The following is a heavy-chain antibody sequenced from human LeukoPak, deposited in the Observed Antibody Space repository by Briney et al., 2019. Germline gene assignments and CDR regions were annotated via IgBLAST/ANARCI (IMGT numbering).Heavy chain of an antibody. D-gene: IGHD3-16*02. CDR1: GYTFTSYG. J-gene: IGHJ4*02. Sequence: ASVKVSCKAPGYTFTSYGISWVRQAPGQGLEWMGWISAYNGNTNYAQKLQGRVTMTTDTSTSTAYMELRSLRSDDTAVYYCARLYYDYVWGSYRPDYFDYWGQGTLVTVSS. CDR2: ISAYNGNT. CDR3: ARLYYDYVWGSYRPDYFDY. V-gene: IGHV1-18*01.